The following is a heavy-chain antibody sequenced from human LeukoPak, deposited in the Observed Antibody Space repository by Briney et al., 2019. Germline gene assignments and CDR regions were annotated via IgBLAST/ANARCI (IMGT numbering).Heavy chain of an antibody. D-gene: IGHD5-24*01. V-gene: IGHV3-20*04. CDR2: INWNGGFR. CDR3: ARHRGQYEDGQVDY. J-gene: IGHJ4*02. CDR1: GFNFDDYG. Sequence: PAGSLRLSCAASGFNFDDYGMSWVRQAPGKGLEWVSGINWNGGFRTYADSVKGRFTISRDNAKNSLLLQMNSLRPEDTAFYYCARHRGQYEDGQVDYWGQGSLVTVFS.